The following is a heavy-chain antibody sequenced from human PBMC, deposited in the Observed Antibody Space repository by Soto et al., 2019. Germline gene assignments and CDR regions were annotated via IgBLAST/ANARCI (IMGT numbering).Heavy chain of an antibody. CDR2: ISYDGSNK. Sequence: PGGSLRLSCAASGFTFSSYGIHWVRQAPGKGLEWVALISYDGSNKCYADSVKGRFTISRDNSKNTLYLQMNSLRAEDTAMYYCAKDAPYYYDSSGYYGPFDYWGQGTLVTVSS. CDR3: AKDAPYYYDSSGYYGPFDY. J-gene: IGHJ4*02. D-gene: IGHD3-22*01. CDR1: GFTFSSYG. V-gene: IGHV3-30*18.